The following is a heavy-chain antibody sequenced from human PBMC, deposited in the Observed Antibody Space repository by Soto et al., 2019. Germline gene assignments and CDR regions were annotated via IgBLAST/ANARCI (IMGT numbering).Heavy chain of an antibody. J-gene: IGHJ4*02. CDR3: ARSDTAMVTGY. D-gene: IGHD5-18*01. V-gene: IGHV1-69*02. CDR1: GGTFSSYA. CDR2: IIPILGIA. Sequence: QVQLVQSGAEVKKPGSSVKVSCKASGGTFSSYAISWVRQAPGQGLEWMGRIIPILGIANYAQKFQGRVTITADKSTSTAYMELSSLRSEHTAVYYCARSDTAMVTGYWGQGTLVTVSS.